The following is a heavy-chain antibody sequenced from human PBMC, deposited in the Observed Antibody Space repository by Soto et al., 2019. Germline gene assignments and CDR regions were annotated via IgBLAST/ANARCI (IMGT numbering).Heavy chain of an antibody. J-gene: IGHJ6*02. CDR2: INHSGST. CDR3: ARPPPRSSSCDGMDV. V-gene: IGHV4-34*01. CDR1: GGSFSGYY. D-gene: IGHD6-13*01. Sequence: PSETLSLTCAVYGGSFSGYYWSWIRQPPGKGLEWIGEINHSGSTNYNPSLKSRVTISVDTSKNQFSLKLSSVTAADTAVYYCARPPPRSSSCDGMDVWGQGTTVTVSS.